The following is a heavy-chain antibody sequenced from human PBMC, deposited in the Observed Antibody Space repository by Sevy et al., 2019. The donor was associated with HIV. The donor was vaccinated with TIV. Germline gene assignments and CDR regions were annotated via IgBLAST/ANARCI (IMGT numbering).Heavy chain of an antibody. CDR2: IFPDASDT. J-gene: IGHJ4*02. CDR1: GYSFTSHW. D-gene: IGHD3-22*01. Sequence: GESLKISCQGSGYSFTSHWIGWVRHMPGKGLEWMGIIFPDASDTRYSPSFQGQVTFSADKSINTAYLQWSSLKASDTAMYYCATSRSGYFDSSGYYIYWGQGTLVTVSS. CDR3: ATSRSGYFDSSGYYIY. V-gene: IGHV5-51*01.